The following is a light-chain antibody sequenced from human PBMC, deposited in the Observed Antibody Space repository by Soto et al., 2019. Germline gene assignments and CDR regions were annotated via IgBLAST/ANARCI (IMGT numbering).Light chain of an antibody. CDR3: HQYNNLPQT. CDR2: GAS. J-gene: IGKJ1*01. Sequence: ERVMTQSPATLSVAPGERATLSCRASQSVSTNLAWYQQTPGQAPRLLIYGASTRATGIPARFRASGSGTDFTLTISGLQSEDFAVYYCHQYNNLPQTFGQGTRVE. V-gene: IGKV3-15*01. CDR1: QSVSTN.